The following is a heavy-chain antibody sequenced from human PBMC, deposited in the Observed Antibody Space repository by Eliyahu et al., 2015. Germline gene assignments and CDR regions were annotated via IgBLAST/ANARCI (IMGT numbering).Heavy chain of an antibody. D-gene: IGHD1-20*01. Sequence: QVQLVESGGGVVQPGXSLRLSCEASGFTFXXXGXXXXRQAPGKGLEWVAVVFYDGSNKYYADSVMGRFTISRDNSKNTMYLQMNSLRAEDTAVYYCTRDRALPALYNLIHTTVDAFDIWGQGTMVTVFS. CDR1: GFTFXXXG. CDR3: TRDRALPALYNLIHTTVDAFDI. V-gene: IGHV3-33*01. CDR2: VFYDGSNK. J-gene: IGHJ3*02.